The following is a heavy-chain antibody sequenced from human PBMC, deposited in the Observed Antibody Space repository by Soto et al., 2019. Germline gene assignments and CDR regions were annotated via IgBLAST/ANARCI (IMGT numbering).Heavy chain of an antibody. Sequence: SGPTLVNPTQTPTLTCTFSDFLLSTSGAGVGWTRQPPGKALEWLALIYWDDDKRYSPSLKSRLTITKDTSKNQVVLTMTNMDPVDTATYYCAHNTDTSMALDSWGQGTLVTVSS. V-gene: IGHV2-5*02. D-gene: IGHD5-18*01. CDR3: AHNTDTSMALDS. CDR2: IYWDDDK. CDR1: DFLLSTSGAG. J-gene: IGHJ5*01.